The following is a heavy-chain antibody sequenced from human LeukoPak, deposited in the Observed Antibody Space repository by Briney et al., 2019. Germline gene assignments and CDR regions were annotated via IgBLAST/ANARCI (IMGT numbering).Heavy chain of an antibody. J-gene: IGHJ4*02. D-gene: IGHD3-10*01. CDR3: ARGLKEHMVRRLGRYFDY. CDR1: GGSISSYY. V-gene: IGHV4-59*12. Sequence: SETLSLTCTVSGGSISSYYWSWIRQPPGKGLEWIGYIYYSGSTNYNPSLKSRVTISVDTSKNQFSLKLSPVTAADTAVYYCARGLKEHMVRRLGRYFDYWGQGTLVTVSS. CDR2: IYYSGST.